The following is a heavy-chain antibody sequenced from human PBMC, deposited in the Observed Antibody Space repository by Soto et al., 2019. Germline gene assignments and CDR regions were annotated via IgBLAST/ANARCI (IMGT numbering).Heavy chain of an antibody. CDR1: VFNLSHPW. V-gene: IGHV3-15*01. D-gene: IGHD3-9*01. Sequence: PGGSLRLSCVASVFNLSHPWMTWFRQAAGKGLEWVGRIKSKTDGGTADYAAPVKGRATISRDDSKNTVYLQMNSLKTEDTAVYYCTTGIYYDILTGYHNVAYWGQGALVTVSS. CDR2: IKSKTDGGTA. J-gene: IGHJ4*02. CDR3: TTGIYYDILTGYHNVAY.